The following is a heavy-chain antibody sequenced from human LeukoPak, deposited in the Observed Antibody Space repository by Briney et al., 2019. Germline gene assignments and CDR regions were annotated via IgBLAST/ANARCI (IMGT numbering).Heavy chain of an antibody. CDR2: IYYSGST. Sequence: SETLSLTCTVSGGSISSSYSYWGWIRQPPGKGLEWIGSIYYSGSTYYNPSLKSRVTISVDTSKNQFSLKLSSVTAADTAVYYCARVNWNDVFPFDYWGQGTLVTVSS. CDR3: ARVNWNDVFPFDY. CDR1: GGSISSSYSY. D-gene: IGHD1-1*01. V-gene: IGHV4-39*07. J-gene: IGHJ4*02.